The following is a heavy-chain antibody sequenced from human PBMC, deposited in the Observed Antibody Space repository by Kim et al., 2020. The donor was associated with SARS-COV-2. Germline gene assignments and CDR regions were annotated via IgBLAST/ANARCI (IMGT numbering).Heavy chain of an antibody. CDR1: GGSISSGSFY. CDR3: ARDHEGYSSSWLN. V-gene: IGHV4-39*07. D-gene: IGHD6-13*01. Sequence: SETLSLTCSVSGGSISSGSFYWAWIRQSPGRGLEWIGTIYYSGTTYYNPSLKSRVTISVDTSKNQFSLKLRSVTAADTAVYYCARDHEGYSSSWLNWGQG. CDR2: IYYSGTT. J-gene: IGHJ1*01.